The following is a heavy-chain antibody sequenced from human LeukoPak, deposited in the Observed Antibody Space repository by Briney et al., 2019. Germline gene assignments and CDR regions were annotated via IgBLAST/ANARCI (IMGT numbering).Heavy chain of an antibody. J-gene: IGHJ4*02. V-gene: IGHV1-8*03. Sequence: ASVKVSCKASGYTFTSYYMHWVRQATGQGLEWMGWMNPNSGNTGYAQKFQGRVTITRNTSISTAYMELSSLRSEDTAVYYCARSYWGVGSDYWGQGTLVTVSS. CDR2: MNPNSGNT. D-gene: IGHD1-26*01. CDR1: GYTFTSYY. CDR3: ARSYWGVGSDY.